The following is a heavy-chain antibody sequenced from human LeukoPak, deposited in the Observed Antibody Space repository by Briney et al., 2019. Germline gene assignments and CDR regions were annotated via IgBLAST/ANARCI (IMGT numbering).Heavy chain of an antibody. CDR2: IYYSGST. Sequence: SETLSLTCTVSGGSISSGGYYWNWIRQHPGTGLEWIGYIYYSGSTYYNPSLKSRVTISVDTSKNQFSLKVNSVTAADRAVYYCARGQGPLPLDAFDIWGQGTMVTVSS. J-gene: IGHJ3*02. CDR3: ARGQGPLPLDAFDI. V-gene: IGHV4-31*03. CDR1: GGSISSGGYY.